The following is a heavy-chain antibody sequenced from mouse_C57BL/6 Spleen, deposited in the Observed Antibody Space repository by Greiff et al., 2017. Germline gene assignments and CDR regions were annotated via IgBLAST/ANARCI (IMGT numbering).Heavy chain of an antibody. D-gene: IGHD2-4*01. CDR2: ISYDGSN. CDR3: VFYDYDVDY. V-gene: IGHV3-6*01. CDR1: GYSITSGYY. Sequence: ESGPGLVKPSQSLSLTCSVTGYSITSGYYWNWIRQFPGNKLEWMGYISYDGSNNYNPSLKNRISITRDTSKNQFFLNLNSVTTEDTATYYCVFYDYDVDYWGQGTSVTVSS. J-gene: IGHJ4*01.